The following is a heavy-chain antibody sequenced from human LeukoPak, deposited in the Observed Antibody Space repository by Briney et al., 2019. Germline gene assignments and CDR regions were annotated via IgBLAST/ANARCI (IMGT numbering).Heavy chain of an antibody. V-gene: IGHV1-8*01. Sequence: ASVKVSCKASGYTFTSYDTNWVRQATGQGLEWMGWMNPNSGNTGYAQKFQGRVTMTRNTSISTAYMELSSLRSEDTAVYYCARARGYCSGGSCYTGVFYYYYGMDVWGQGTTVTVSS. CDR1: GYTFTSYD. J-gene: IGHJ6*02. D-gene: IGHD2-15*01. CDR2: MNPNSGNT. CDR3: ARARGYCSGGSCYTGVFYYYYGMDV.